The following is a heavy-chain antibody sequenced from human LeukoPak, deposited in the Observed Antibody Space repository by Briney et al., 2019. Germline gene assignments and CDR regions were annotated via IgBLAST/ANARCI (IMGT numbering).Heavy chain of an antibody. V-gene: IGHV4-31*03. J-gene: IGHJ6*03. Sequence: SQTLSLTCTVSGGSISSGGYYWSWIRQHPGKGLEWIGYIYYSGSTYYNPSLKSRVTISVDTSKDQFSLKLSSVTAADTAVYYCARGGGLLGYCSGGSCYSAGARYYYYMDVWGKGTTVTVSS. D-gene: IGHD2-15*01. CDR2: IYYSGST. CDR3: ARGGGLLGYCSGGSCYSAGARYYYYMDV. CDR1: GGSISSGGYY.